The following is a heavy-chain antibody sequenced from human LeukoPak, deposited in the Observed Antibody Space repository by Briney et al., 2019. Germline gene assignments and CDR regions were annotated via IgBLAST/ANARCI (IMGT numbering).Heavy chain of an antibody. V-gene: IGHV3-48*03. D-gene: IGHD5-18*01. CDR1: GFTFSTYE. J-gene: IGHJ4*02. Sequence: PGGSLRLSCAASGFTFSTYEMNWVRQAPGKGLEWVSYISSSGSTICYADSVKGRFTISRHNAKNSLYLQMNSLRAEDTAIYYCARGYTYGLDCWGQGTLVTVSS. CDR3: ARGYTYGLDC. CDR2: ISSSGSTI.